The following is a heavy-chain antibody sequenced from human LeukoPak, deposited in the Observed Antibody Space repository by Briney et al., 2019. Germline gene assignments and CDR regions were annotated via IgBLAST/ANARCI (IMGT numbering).Heavy chain of an antibody. CDR3: AKDPRDGYNLFYFDY. D-gene: IGHD5-24*01. CDR1: GFTFSTYA. CDR2: ISGSGGST. J-gene: IGHJ4*02. Sequence: GGSLRLSCAASGFTFSTYALNWVRQAPGKGLEWVSAISGSGGSTYYADSVKGRFTISRDNSKNTLDLQMNSLRVEDTAVYYCAKDPRDGYNLFYFDYWGQGTQVTVSS. V-gene: IGHV3-23*01.